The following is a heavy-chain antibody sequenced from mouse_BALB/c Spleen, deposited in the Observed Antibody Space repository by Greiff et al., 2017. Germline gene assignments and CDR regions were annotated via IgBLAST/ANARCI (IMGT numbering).Heavy chain of an antibody. CDR2: INPSNGRT. CDR1: GYTFTSYW. Sequence: QVQLQQPGAELVKPGASVKLSCKASGYTFTSYWMHWVKQRPGQGLEWIGEINPSNGRTNYNEKFKSKATLTVDKSSSTAYMQLSGLTSEDSAVYYCARLGIPFDYWGQGTTLTVSS. V-gene: IGHV1S81*02. J-gene: IGHJ2*01. CDR3: ARLGIPFDY.